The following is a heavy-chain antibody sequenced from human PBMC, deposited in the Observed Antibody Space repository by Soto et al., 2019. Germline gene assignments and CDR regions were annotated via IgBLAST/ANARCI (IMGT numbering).Heavy chain of an antibody. Sequence: ASVKVSCKASGYTFTGYYMHWVRQAPGQGLEWMGWINPNSGGTNYAQKFQGRVTMTRDTSISTAYMELSRLRSDDTAVYYCARDRRGVWQQLVNYYYYGMDVWGQVTTVTVSS. D-gene: IGHD6-13*01. V-gene: IGHV1-2*02. CDR2: INPNSGGT. CDR3: ARDRRGVWQQLVNYYYYGMDV. J-gene: IGHJ6*02. CDR1: GYTFTGYY.